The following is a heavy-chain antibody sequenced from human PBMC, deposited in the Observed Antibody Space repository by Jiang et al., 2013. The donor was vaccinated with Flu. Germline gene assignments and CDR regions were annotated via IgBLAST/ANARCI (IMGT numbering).Heavy chain of an antibody. J-gene: IGHJ1*01. D-gene: IGHD6-19*01. CDR2: VSYTGTT. V-gene: IGHV4-59*13. CDR3: ARGDQWPAQYFHH. CDR1: GGSISSYF. Sequence: ETLSLTCTVSGGSISSYFWSWIRQPPGKGLEWLGFVSYTGTTGYNPSLKSRVTISVDTSKNQFSLKLSSVTAADTAVYYCARGDQWPAQYFHHWGQGTLVTVSS.